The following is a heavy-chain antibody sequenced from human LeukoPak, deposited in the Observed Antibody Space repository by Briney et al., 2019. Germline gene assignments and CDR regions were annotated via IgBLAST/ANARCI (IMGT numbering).Heavy chain of an antibody. J-gene: IGHJ3*02. D-gene: IGHD5-12*01. CDR1: GFTFSVYG. V-gene: IGHV3-30*18. CDR2: ISSDGSKK. CDR3: ANEWMNDAFDI. Sequence: PGRSLTLSCAASGFTFSVYGMHWVRQAPGKGLEWVTFISSDGSKKYYAASVKGRFTVSRDNSKNTLYLQMNSLRVEDTAVYYCANEWMNDAFDIWGQGTMVTVSS.